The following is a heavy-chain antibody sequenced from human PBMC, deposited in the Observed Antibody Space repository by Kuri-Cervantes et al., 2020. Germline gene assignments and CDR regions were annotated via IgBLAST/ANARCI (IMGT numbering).Heavy chain of an antibody. V-gene: IGHV1-18*01. CDR2: ITPYDGNT. D-gene: IGHD6-19*01. CDR1: GYTFTSHG. Sequence: ASVKVSCKASGYTFTSHGISWVRQAPGQGLEWMGWITPYDGNTDFAQKLQGRVTMTTDTSTSTAYMELRSLRSDDTAVYYCARGSSGWYLGAWFDPWGQGTLVTVSS. J-gene: IGHJ5*02. CDR3: ARGSSGWYLGAWFDP.